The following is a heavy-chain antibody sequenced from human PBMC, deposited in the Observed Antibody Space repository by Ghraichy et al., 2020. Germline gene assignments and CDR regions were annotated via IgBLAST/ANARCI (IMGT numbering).Heavy chain of an antibody. V-gene: IGHV1-69*13. D-gene: IGHD2-2*01. CDR1: GGTFSSYA. J-gene: IGHJ4*02. Sequence: SVKVSCKASGGTFSSYAISWVRQAPGQGLEWMGGIIPIFGTANYAQKFQGRVTITADESTSTAYMELSSLRSEDTAVYYCARGPPGRVVPAAMENWGQGTLVTVSS. CDR2: IIPIFGTA. CDR3: ARGPPGRVVPAAMEN.